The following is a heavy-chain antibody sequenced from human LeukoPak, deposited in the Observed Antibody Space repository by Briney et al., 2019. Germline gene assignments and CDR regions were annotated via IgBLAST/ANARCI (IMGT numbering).Heavy chain of an antibody. D-gene: IGHD4-17*01. J-gene: IGHJ4*02. CDR2: ISYDGSNK. V-gene: IGHV3-30*18. CDR3: AKFGDYGY. Sequence: PGGSLRLSCAASGFTFSSYGMHWVRQAPGKGLEWVAVISYDGSNKYYADSVKGRFTISRDNSKNTLYLQMNSLRAEDTAVYYCAKFGDYGYWGQGTLVTVSS. CDR1: GFTFSSYG.